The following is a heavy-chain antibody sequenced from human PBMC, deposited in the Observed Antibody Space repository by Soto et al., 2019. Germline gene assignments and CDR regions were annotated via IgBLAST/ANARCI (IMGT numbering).Heavy chain of an antibody. V-gene: IGHV1-69*02. CDR2: IIPMLRMA. CDR3: ATNYGSGSTHFDY. Sequence: QVQLVQSGAEVKKPGSSVKVSCTASGGTFRFYTINWVRQVPGQGLEWMGRIIPMLRMANFAQKFQGRVTMTADESTSTAYLDLRSLKSEDTAVYYCATNYGSGSTHFDYWGQGTLVTV. D-gene: IGHD3-10*01. J-gene: IGHJ4*02. CDR1: GGTFRFYT.